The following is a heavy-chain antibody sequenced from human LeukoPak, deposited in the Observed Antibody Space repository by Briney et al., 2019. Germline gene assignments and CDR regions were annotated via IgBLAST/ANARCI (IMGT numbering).Heavy chain of an antibody. Sequence: PGGSLRLSCAASGFTFSSYSMNWVRQAPGKGLGWVSSISSSSSYIYYADSVKGRFTISRDNAKNSLYLQMNSLRAEDTAVYYCARDRVPRPAAGTGKYYYYGMDVWGQGTTVTVSS. CDR3: ARDRVPRPAAGTGKYYYYGMDV. J-gene: IGHJ6*02. CDR1: GFTFSSYS. CDR2: ISSSSSYI. D-gene: IGHD6-13*01. V-gene: IGHV3-21*01.